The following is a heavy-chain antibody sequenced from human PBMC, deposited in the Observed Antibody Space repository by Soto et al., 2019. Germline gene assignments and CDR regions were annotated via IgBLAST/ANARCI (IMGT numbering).Heavy chain of an antibody. D-gene: IGHD3-9*01. J-gene: IGHJ4*02. CDR1: GFIFSDYA. V-gene: IGHV3-23*01. Sequence: GGSLRLSCAASGFIFSDYAMNWVRQAPGKGLEWIALIRGTNENTYYADSVQGRFTISRDNSRDTLYLQMNSLRAEDTAVYFCAKDLTHFDFWSQGTLVTVSS. CDR2: IRGTNENT. CDR3: AKDLTHFDF.